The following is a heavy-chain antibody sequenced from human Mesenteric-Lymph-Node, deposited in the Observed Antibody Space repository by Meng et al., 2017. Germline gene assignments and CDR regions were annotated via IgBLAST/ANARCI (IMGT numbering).Heavy chain of an antibody. D-gene: IGHD6-13*01. CDR3: ARAYSSSWYMGFDY. J-gene: IGHJ4*02. Sequence: SETLSLTCTVSGDSISSDYYWGWIRQPPGKGLEWIGSIYHSGSTYYNPSLKSRVTISVDTSKNQFSLKLSSVTAADTAVYYCARAYSSSWYMGFDYWGQGTLVTVSS. V-gene: IGHV4-38-2*02. CDR2: IYHSGST. CDR1: GDSISSDYY.